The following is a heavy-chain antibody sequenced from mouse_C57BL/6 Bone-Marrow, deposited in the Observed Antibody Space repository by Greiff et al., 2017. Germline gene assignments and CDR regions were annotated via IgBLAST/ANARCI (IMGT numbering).Heavy chain of an antibody. J-gene: IGHJ3*01. CDR1: GYTFTSYG. CDR3: ARLLQRYPFAY. V-gene: IGHV1-81*01. D-gene: IGHD1-1*01. Sequence: QVQLQQSGAELARPGASVKLSCTASGYTFTSYGISWVQQRTGQGLEWIGEIYPRSGNTYYTEKFKGQATLTADKSSSTSYMELLSLPTDDSAVYFCARLLQRYPFAYWGQGTLVTVSA. CDR2: IYPRSGNT.